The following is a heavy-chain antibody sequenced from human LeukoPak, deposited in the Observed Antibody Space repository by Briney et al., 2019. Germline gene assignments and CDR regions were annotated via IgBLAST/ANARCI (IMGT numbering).Heavy chain of an antibody. J-gene: IGHJ4*02. D-gene: IGHD6-19*01. CDR1: GYTFTDYY. CDR2: INSNSGDT. Sequence: ASVKVSCKASGYTFTDYYMHWVRQAPGQGLEWMGWINSNSGDTNYAQKFQGRVAMTRDTSITTAYMGLSWLRSDDTAVYYCARGPRITVGGPSDYWGQGTLVTVSS. V-gene: IGHV1-2*02. CDR3: ARGPRITVGGPSDY.